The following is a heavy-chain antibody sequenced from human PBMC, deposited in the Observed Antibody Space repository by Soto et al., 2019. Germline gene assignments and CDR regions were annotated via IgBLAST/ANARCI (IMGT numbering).Heavy chain of an antibody. CDR1: GGTFSSYA. D-gene: IGHD3-22*01. CDR3: ASGDYYDSSGYVDY. CDR2: IIPIFGTA. J-gene: IGHJ4*02. V-gene: IGHV1-69*13. Sequence: WASVKVSCKASGGTFSSYAISWVRQAPGQGLEWMGGIIPIFGTANYAQKFQGRVTITADESTSTAYMELSSLRSEDTAVYYCASGDYYDSSGYVDYWGQGTLVTVSS.